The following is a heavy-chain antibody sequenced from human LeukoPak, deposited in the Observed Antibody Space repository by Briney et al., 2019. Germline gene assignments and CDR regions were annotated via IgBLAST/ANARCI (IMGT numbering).Heavy chain of an antibody. D-gene: IGHD3-10*01. J-gene: IGHJ4*02. CDR3: ARSYYYGSGSYYNVGY. Sequence: SETLSLTCTVSGGSISSGSYYWCWIRQPAGKGLEWIVRIYTSGSTNYSPSLKRRVTISVDTSKNQFSLKLSSVTAADTAVYYCARSYYYGSGSYYNVGYWGQGTLVTVSS. V-gene: IGHV4-61*02. CDR1: GGSISSGSYY. CDR2: IYTSGST.